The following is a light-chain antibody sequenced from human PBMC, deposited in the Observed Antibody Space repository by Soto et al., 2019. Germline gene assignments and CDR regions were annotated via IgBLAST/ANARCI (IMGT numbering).Light chain of an antibody. CDR1: KLGDKY. J-gene: IGLJ2*01. CDR3: QVWDSSTEVV. CDR2: RDI. Sequence: SYELTQPPSVSVSPGQTAKITCSGDKLGDKYACWYQQKPGQSPVLVIYRDINRPSGIPERFSGSNSGNTATLTISRAQAGDEADYYCQVWDSSTEVVFGGGTKLTVL. V-gene: IGLV3-1*01.